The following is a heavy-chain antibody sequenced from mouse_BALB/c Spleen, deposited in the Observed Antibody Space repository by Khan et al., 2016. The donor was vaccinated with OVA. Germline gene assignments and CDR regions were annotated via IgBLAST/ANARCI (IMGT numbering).Heavy chain of an antibody. CDR3: ARVGYNGTMDF. V-gene: IGHV9-3-1*01. D-gene: IGHD2-14*01. Sequence: QIQLVQSGPELKKPGETVQISCKASGVTFTNYGMNWVRQAPGKGLKWMGWINTYTGEPTFTDDFKGRFAFSLETSASTDYLQINSLKNEDTATYFCARVGYNGTMDFWGQGTSVTVSS. CDR2: INTYTGEP. J-gene: IGHJ4*01. CDR1: GVTFTNYG.